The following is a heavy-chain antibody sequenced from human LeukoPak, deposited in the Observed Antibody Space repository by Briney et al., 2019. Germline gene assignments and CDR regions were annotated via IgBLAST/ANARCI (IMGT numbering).Heavy chain of an antibody. CDR3: TRLSRYGGPGAFDI. CDR1: GGSISSYY. D-gene: IGHD4-23*01. CDR2: IYYSGST. V-gene: IGHV4-59*08. J-gene: IGHJ3*02. Sequence: SETLSLTCTVSGGSISSYYWSWIRQPPGKGLEWIGYIYYSGSTNYNPSLKSRVTISVDTSKNQFSLKLSSVTAADTAVYYCTRLSRYGGPGAFDIWGQGTMVTVSS.